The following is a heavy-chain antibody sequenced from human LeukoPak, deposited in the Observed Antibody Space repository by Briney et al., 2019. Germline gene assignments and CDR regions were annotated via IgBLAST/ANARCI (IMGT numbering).Heavy chain of an antibody. J-gene: IGHJ4*02. CDR1: GGSISSGGYS. V-gene: IGHV4-31*03. CDR2: IYYSGST. CDR3: ARESVGRGSGSYTDY. Sequence: SETLSLTCTVSGGSISSGGYSWSWIRQHPGKGLEWIGYIYYSGSTYYNPSLKSRVTISVDTSKNQFSLKLSSVTAADTAAYYCARESVGRGSGSYTDYWGQGTLVTVSS. D-gene: IGHD3-10*01.